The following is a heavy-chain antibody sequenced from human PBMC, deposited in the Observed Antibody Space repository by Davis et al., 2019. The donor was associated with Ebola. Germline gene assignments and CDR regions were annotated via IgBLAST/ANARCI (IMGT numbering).Heavy chain of an antibody. CDR1: GGSISSSSYY. CDR2: IYYSGST. Sequence: PSETLSLTCTVSGGSISSSSYYWGWIRQPPGKGLEWIGSIYYSGSTYYNPSLKSRVTISVDTSKNQFSLKLSSVTAADTAVYYCARSPSVAAIDNWGQGTLVTVSS. CDR3: ARSPSVAAIDN. D-gene: IGHD6-19*01. J-gene: IGHJ4*02. V-gene: IGHV4-39*01.